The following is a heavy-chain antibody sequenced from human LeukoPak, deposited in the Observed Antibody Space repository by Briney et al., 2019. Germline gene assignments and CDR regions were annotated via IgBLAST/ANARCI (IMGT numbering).Heavy chain of an antibody. D-gene: IGHD6-19*01. CDR2: INHSGST. CDR1: GGSFSGYY. J-gene: IGHJ4*02. Sequence: SETLTLTCAVYGGSFSGYYWSWIRQPPGKGLEWIGEINHSGSTNYNPSLKSRVTISVDTSKNQFSLKLSSVTAADTAVYYCARAVGGVIAVAGTLYFDYWGQGTLVTVSS. CDR3: ARAVGGVIAVAGTLYFDY. V-gene: IGHV4-34*01.